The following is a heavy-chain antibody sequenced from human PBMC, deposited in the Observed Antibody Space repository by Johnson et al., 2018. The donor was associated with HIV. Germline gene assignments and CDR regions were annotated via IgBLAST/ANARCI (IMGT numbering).Heavy chain of an antibody. V-gene: IGHV3-9*01. CDR1: GFTFDDYA. Sequence: VQVVESGGGLVQPGRSLRLSCAAFGFTFDDYAMHWVRQAPGKGLEWVSGISWNSGSIGYADSVKGRFTISRDNAKNSLYLQMNYLTPEDTAMYYCARDWEEHGAFDIWGQGTMVTVSS. CDR2: ISWNSGSI. J-gene: IGHJ3*02. CDR3: ARDWEEHGAFDI. D-gene: IGHD1-26*01.